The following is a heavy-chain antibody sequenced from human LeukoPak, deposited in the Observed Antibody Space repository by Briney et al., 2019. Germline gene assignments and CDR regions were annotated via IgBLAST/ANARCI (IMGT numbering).Heavy chain of an antibody. CDR3: ARDYSTGYGPYYFDY. CDR1: GFTFSSYH. V-gene: IGHV3-21*01. J-gene: IGHJ4*02. CDR2: IGSSGSYI. D-gene: IGHD6-25*01. Sequence: GGSLRLSCEVSGFTFSSYHMNWVRQAPGKGLEWVSSIGSSGSYIYYADSLTGRFTISRDNAKNSLYLQMNSLRAEDTAVYYCARDYSTGYGPYYFDYWGQGTLVTVSS.